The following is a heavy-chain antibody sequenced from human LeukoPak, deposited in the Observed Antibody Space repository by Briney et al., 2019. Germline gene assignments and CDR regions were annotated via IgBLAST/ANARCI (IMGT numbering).Heavy chain of an antibody. V-gene: IGHV3-23*01. CDR1: GFTFSSYA. CDR2: ISGSGGST. CDR3: ATPRPIVGATAPLTANYYYYGMDV. J-gene: IGHJ6*02. Sequence: GGSLRLSCAASGFTFSSYAMSWVRQAPGKGLEWVSAISGSGGSTYYADSVKGRFTISRDNSKNTLYLQMNSLRAEDTAVNYCATPRPIVGATAPLTANYYYYGMDVWGQGTTVTVSS. D-gene: IGHD1-26*01.